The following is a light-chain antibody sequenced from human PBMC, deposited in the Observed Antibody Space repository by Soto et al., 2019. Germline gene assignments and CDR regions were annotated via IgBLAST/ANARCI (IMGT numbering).Light chain of an antibody. Sequence: DIQMTQSPSTLSASVGDRVTITCRASQSINIWLAWYQQKPGKAPKLLIYKASSLQSGVPSRFSGSGSGTEFTLTITSLQPDDFATYSCQQYDSYSWTFGQGTKVDIK. CDR2: KAS. J-gene: IGKJ1*01. V-gene: IGKV1-5*03. CDR1: QSINIW. CDR3: QQYDSYSWT.